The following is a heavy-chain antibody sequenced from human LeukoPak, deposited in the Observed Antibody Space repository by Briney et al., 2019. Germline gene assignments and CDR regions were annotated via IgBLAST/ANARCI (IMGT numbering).Heavy chain of an antibody. CDR1: GFTFSSFG. CDR2: IRYDGSNK. Sequence: GGSLRLSCAASGFTFSSFGMHWVSQAPSKRLEWVAFIRYDGSNKYYADSVKGRFTISRDNSKNTLYLQMNSLRAEDTAVYYCVVITQAWGQGTLVTVSS. V-gene: IGHV3-30*02. CDR3: VVITQA. D-gene: IGHD2/OR15-2a*01. J-gene: IGHJ5*02.